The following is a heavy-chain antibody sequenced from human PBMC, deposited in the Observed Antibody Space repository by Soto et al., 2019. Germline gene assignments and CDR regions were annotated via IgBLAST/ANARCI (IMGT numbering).Heavy chain of an antibody. CDR2: ISWNSGSI. D-gene: IGHD2-15*01. CDR3: AKDGCSGGSCWAVDY. Sequence: GGSLRLSCAASGFTFDDYAMHWVRQAPGKGLEWVSGISWNSGSIGYADSVKGRFTISRDNAKNSLYLQMNSLRAEDTALYYCAKDGCSGGSCWAVDYWGQGTLVTVSS. V-gene: IGHV3-9*01. CDR1: GFTFDDYA. J-gene: IGHJ4*02.